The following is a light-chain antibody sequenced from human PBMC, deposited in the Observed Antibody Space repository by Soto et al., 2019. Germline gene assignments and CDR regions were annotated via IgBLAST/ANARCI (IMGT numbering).Light chain of an antibody. J-gene: IGLJ2*01. V-gene: IGLV1-44*01. CDR3: EAWDDSLSGPV. CDR2: SND. CDR1: GSNIGSNT. Sequence: QSALTQPPSASGTPGQRVTISCSGSGSNIGSNTVNWYQQLPGTAPKVVIHSNDQRPSGVPDRFSASKSGTSASLAISGLQSEDEADYYCEAWDDSLSGPVFGGGTQLTVL.